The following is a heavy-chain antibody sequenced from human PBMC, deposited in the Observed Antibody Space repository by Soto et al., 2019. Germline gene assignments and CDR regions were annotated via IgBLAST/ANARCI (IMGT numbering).Heavy chain of an antibody. V-gene: IGHV1-46*01. J-gene: IGHJ4*02. Sequence: QVQLVQSGAEVKKPGASVKVSCKASGHSSSSYYMHWVRQAPGQGLEWMGVISPSGDYTSFTQKFQGRVSVTRDTSTNTVSMEFSGLRFEDTAVYYGAREPPMTGLLDCWGQGALVSVSS. D-gene: IGHD3-22*01. CDR2: ISPSGDYT. CDR3: AREPPMTGLLDC. CDR1: GHSSSSYY.